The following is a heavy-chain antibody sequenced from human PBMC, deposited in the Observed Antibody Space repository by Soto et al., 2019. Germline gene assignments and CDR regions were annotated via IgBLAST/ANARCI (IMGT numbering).Heavy chain of an antibody. D-gene: IGHD5-12*01. Sequence: GGSLRLSCAASGFTFSSYAMHWVRQAPGKGLEYVSAISSNGGSTYYANSVKGRFTISRDNSKNTLYLQMGSLRAEDMAVYYCARGYSGYDLYYYYYMDVWGKGTTVTVSS. V-gene: IGHV3-64*01. CDR1: GFTFSSYA. CDR3: ARGYSGYDLYYYYYMDV. J-gene: IGHJ6*03. CDR2: ISSNGGST.